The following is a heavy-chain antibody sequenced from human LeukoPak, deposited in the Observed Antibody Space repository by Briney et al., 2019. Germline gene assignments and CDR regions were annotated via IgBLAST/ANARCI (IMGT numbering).Heavy chain of an antibody. CDR2: INHSGST. CDR1: GGSFSGYY. J-gene: IGHJ4*02. CDR3: ARGAGKLWFGTGGIFDY. V-gene: IGHV4-34*01. Sequence: SETLSLTCAVYGGSFSGYYWSWIRQPPGKGLEWIGEINHSGSTNYNPSLKSRVTISVDTSKNQFSLKLSSVTAADTAVYYCARGAGKLWFGTGGIFDYWGQGTLVTVP. D-gene: IGHD3-10*01.